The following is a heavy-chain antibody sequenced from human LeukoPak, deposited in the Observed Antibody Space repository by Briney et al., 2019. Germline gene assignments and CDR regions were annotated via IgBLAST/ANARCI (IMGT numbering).Heavy chain of an antibody. V-gene: IGHV4-59*01. J-gene: IGHJ4*02. CDR1: GGSISSYY. CDR2: IYYSGST. CDR3: ARGGTMVRGVIWAY. D-gene: IGHD3-10*01. Sequence: SETLSLTCTVSGGSISSYYWSWIRQPPGKGLEWIGYIYYSGSTNYNPSLKSRVTISVDTSKNQFSLKLSSVTAADTAVYYCARGGTMVRGVIWAYWGQGTLVTVSS.